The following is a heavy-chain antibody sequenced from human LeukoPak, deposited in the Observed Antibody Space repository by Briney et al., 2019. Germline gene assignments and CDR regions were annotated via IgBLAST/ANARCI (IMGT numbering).Heavy chain of an antibody. J-gene: IGHJ5*02. CDR2: MNPNSGNT. V-gene: IGHV1-8*01. CDR1: GYTFTSYD. Sequence: ASVKVSCKASGYTFTSYDINWVRQATGQGLEWMGWMNPNSGNTGYAQKFQGRVTMTRNTSISTAYMELSSLRSEDTAVYYCAGGRGYYDSSGYYYWFDPWGQGTLVTVSS. CDR3: AGGRGYYDSSGYYYWFDP. D-gene: IGHD3-22*01.